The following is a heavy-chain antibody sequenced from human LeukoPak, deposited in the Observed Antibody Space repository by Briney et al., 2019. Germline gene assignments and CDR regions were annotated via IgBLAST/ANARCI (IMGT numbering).Heavy chain of an antibody. D-gene: IGHD6-19*01. CDR1: GGSISSSNW. V-gene: IGHV4-4*02. J-gene: IGHJ4*02. Sequence: KSSETLSLTCAVSGGSISSSNWWIWLRQPPGKGLEWIGEIYHSGGGGTNYNPSLKSRATISIDNAKNQFSLKVRSVTAADTAVYFCARDNPRTTGYSSGSSFDFWGQGTLVTVSS. CDR3: ARDNPRTTGYSSGSSFDF. CDR2: IYHSGGGGT.